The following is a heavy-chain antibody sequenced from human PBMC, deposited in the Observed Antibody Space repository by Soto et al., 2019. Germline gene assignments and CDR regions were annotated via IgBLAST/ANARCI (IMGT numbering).Heavy chain of an antibody. Sequence: GGSLRLSCAASGFTFSRFDMHWVRQAPGKGLEWVAVISEDGNTKYYADSVKGRFTISRDDSKKTLYLEMSSLRVDDTAVYYCVREDSFRDGSAPWGQGTLVTVSS. CDR3: VREDSFRDGSAP. CDR1: GFTFSRFD. V-gene: IGHV3-30*03. CDR2: ISEDGNTK. D-gene: IGHD3-22*01. J-gene: IGHJ5*02.